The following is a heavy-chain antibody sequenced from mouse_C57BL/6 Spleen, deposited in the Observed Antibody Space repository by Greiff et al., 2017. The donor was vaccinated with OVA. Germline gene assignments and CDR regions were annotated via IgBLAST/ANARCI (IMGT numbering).Heavy chain of an antibody. CDR1: GFTFSSYT. V-gene: IGHV5-9*01. J-gene: IGHJ4*01. CDR3: ARQIYYDYDGRDYYAMDY. CDR2: ISGGGGNT. Sequence: DVMLVESGGGLVKPGGSLKLSCAASGFTFSSYTMSWVRQTPEKRLEWVATISGGGGNTYYPDSVKGRFTISRDNAKNTLYLQMSSLRSEDTALYYCARQIYYDYDGRDYYAMDYWGQGTSVTVSS. D-gene: IGHD2-4*01.